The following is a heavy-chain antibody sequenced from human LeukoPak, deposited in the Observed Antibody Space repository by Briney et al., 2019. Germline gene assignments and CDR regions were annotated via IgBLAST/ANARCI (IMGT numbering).Heavy chain of an antibody. Sequence: SQTLSLTCTVSGDSISSGNHYWSWIRQPPGTGLEWIVYISYSGTTYYSASLKSRVTISVDTSTNQFSLKLVSVTAADTAVYYCAREDSSHFWDYWGQGTLVTVSS. CDR2: ISYSGTT. CDR1: GDSISSGNHY. CDR3: AREDSSHFWDY. D-gene: IGHD2-15*01. V-gene: IGHV4-30-4*08. J-gene: IGHJ4*02.